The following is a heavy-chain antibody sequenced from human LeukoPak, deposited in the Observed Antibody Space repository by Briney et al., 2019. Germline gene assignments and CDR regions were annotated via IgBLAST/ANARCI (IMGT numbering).Heavy chain of an antibody. CDR1: GYSLSSYW. J-gene: IGHJ4*02. D-gene: IGHD2-2*01. CDR3: ARHRGSCSRASCCADY. CDR2: IYPDDSDT. V-gene: IGHV5-51*01. Sequence: GESLKISCKVSGYSLSSYWIGWVRQMPGKGLEWMGIIYPDDSDTRYSPSFRGQVTVSADKSISTAHLEWSSLKASDTAMYYCARHRGSCSRASCCADYWGQGTLVTVSS.